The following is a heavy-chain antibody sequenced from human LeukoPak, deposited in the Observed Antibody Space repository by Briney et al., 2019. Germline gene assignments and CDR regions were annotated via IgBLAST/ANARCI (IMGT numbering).Heavy chain of an antibody. CDR1: GFTFSSYG. CDR3: ARDLGYCSGGSCYSGGFHY. D-gene: IGHD2-15*01. V-gene: IGHV3-33*01. Sequence: PGRSLRLSCAASGFTFSSYGMHWVRQAPGKGLEWVAVIWYDGSNKYYADSVKGRFTISRDNSKNTLYLQMNSLRAEDTAVYYCARDLGYCSGGSCYSGGFHYWGQGTLVTVSS. J-gene: IGHJ4*02. CDR2: IWYDGSNK.